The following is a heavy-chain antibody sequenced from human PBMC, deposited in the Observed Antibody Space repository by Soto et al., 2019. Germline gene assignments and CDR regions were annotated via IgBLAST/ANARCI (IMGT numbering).Heavy chain of an antibody. CDR1: GFTFSSYW. CDR3: ASDRYSSSWYSPHYYYYYGMDV. Sequence: EVQLVESGGGLVQPGGSLRLSCAASGFTFSSYWMHWVRQAPGKGLVWVSRINSDGRSTSYADSVKGRFTISRDNAKNTLYLQMNSLRAEDTAVYYCASDRYSSSWYSPHYYYYYGMDVWGQGTTVTVSS. V-gene: IGHV3-74*01. J-gene: IGHJ6*02. D-gene: IGHD6-13*01. CDR2: INSDGRST.